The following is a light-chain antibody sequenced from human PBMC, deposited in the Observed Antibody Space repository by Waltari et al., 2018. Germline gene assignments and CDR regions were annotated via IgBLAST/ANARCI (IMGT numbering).Light chain of an antibody. Sequence: QSVLTQPPSVSGAPRQRVTISCSGSSPNIETNAVNWYQHLPGRAPKLLIRYDNLLPSGVSARFSASKSGTSASLAISGLQSDDEADYYCATWDDSLNAYVFGSGTKVTVV. CDR3: ATWDDSLNAYV. V-gene: IGLV1-36*01. CDR2: YDN. J-gene: IGLJ1*01. CDR1: SPNIETNA.